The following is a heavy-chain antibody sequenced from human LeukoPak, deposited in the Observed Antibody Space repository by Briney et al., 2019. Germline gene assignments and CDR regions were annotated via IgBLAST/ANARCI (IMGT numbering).Heavy chain of an antibody. V-gene: IGHV3-66*02. Sequence: GGSLRLSCAASGFTVSNNYLSWVRQAPGKGLEGVSVIYSGGSTYYADSVKGRFTISRDNSKNTLYLQMNSLRVEDTAVYYCTKDRSYGRSYFDYWGQGTLVTVSS. CDR1: GFTVSNNY. J-gene: IGHJ4*02. D-gene: IGHD5-18*01. CDR3: TKDRSYGRSYFDY. CDR2: IYSGGST.